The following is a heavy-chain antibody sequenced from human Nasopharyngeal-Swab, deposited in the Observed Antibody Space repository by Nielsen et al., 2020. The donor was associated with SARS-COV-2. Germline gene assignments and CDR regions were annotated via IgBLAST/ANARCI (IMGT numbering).Heavy chain of an antibody. J-gene: IGHJ4*02. V-gene: IGHV4-39*07. CDR2: IYYSGST. D-gene: IGHD3-3*01. Sequence: WIRQPPGKGLEWIGSIYYSGSTNYNPSLKSRVTISVDTSKNQFSLKLSSVTAADTAVYYCASSPYDFWSGYRFDYWGQGTLVTVSS. CDR3: ASSPYDFWSGYRFDY.